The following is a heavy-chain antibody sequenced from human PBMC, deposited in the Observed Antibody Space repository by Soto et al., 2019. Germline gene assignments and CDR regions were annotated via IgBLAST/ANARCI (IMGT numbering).Heavy chain of an antibody. D-gene: IGHD6-19*01. CDR3: ARVEGSGWIFDY. J-gene: IGHJ4*02. CDR2: TRNKANSYTT. Sequence: PGGSLRLSCAASGFTFSDHYMYWVRQAPGKGLEWVGRTRNKANSYTTEYAASVKGRFTISRDDSKNSLYLQMNSLKTEDTAVYYCARVEGSGWIFDYWGQGTLVTVSS. CDR1: GFTFSDHY. V-gene: IGHV3-72*01.